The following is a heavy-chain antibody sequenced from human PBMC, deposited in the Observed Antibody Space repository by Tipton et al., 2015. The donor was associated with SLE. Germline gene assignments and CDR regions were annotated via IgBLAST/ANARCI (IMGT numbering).Heavy chain of an antibody. CDR3: AREAGHQLAPFDY. Sequence: AGLVKPSETLSLTCAVYGGSFSGYYWSWIRQPPGKGLEWIGEINHSGSTNYNPSLKSRVSISVDTSKNQFSLKLSSVTAADTAVYYCAREAGHQLAPFDYWGQGTLVTVSS. J-gene: IGHJ4*02. D-gene: IGHD6-13*01. CDR2: INHSGST. V-gene: IGHV4-34*01. CDR1: GGSFSGYY.